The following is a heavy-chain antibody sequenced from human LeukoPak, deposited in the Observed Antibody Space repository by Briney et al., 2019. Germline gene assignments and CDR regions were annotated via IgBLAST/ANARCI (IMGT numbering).Heavy chain of an antibody. V-gene: IGHV3-30*02. J-gene: IGHJ4*02. CDR1: GFSFSNYG. Sequence: GGSLRLSCAASGFSFSNYGMHWVRQAPGKGLEWVAFIRFDGTNEFYADSVKGRFTISRDNSQNTVSLQVNNLRTEDTAVYYCAKEDGSGSGYFDYWGQGTLVTVSS. D-gene: IGHD3-10*01. CDR2: IRFDGTNE. CDR3: AKEDGSGSGYFDY.